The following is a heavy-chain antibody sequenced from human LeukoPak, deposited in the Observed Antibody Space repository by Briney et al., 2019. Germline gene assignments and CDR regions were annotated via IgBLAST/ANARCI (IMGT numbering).Heavy chain of an antibody. CDR1: GGSISSGDYY. CDR3: ARVIMVRGDPSHYYYYGMDV. D-gene: IGHD3-10*01. V-gene: IGHV4-30-4*01. J-gene: IGHJ6*02. CDR2: IYYSGST. Sequence: KPSETLSLTCTVSGGSISSGDYYWSWIRQPPGKGLEWIGYIYYSGSTYYNPSLKSRVTISVDRSKNQFSLKLSSVTAADTAVYYCARVIMVRGDPSHYYYYGMDVWGQGTTVTVSS.